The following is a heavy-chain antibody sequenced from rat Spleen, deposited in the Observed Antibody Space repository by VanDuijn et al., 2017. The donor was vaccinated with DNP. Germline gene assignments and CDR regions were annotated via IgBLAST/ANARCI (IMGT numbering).Heavy chain of an antibody. D-gene: IGHD1-5*01. Sequence: QVQLKESGPGLVQPSQTLSLTCTVSGFSFPSYHVYWVRQRPGKGLEWMGRIQSGGSTDYNSALKSRLSISRDTSKSQVFLEMNSVQTDDTAIYFCARYNSYWYFDFWGPGTMVTVSS. V-gene: IGHV2-27*01. J-gene: IGHJ1*01. CDR3: ARYNSYWYFDF. CDR1: GFSFPSYH. CDR2: IQSGGST.